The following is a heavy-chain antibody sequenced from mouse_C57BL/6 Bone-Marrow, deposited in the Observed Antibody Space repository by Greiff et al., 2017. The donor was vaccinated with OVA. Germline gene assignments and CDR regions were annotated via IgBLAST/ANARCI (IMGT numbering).Heavy chain of an antibody. Sequence: QVQLQQSGPELARPWASVKISCQAFYTFSRRVHFAIRDTNYWMQWVKQRPGQGLEWIGAIYPGHGDTSYNQKFKGKATLTADKSSSTAYMQLRSLTSEDASVYYCAWGRLRHGYAMDDWGQGTSVTVSS. V-gene: IGHV1-87*01. CDR3: SEDASVYYCAWGRLRHGYAMDD. J-gene: IGHJ4*01. D-gene: IGHD2-2*01. CDR2: GQGLEWIG. CDR1: YTFSRRVH.